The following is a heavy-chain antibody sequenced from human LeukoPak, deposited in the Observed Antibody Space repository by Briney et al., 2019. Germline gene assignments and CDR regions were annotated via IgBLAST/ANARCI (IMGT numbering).Heavy chain of an antibody. V-gene: IGHV3-48*02. CDR1: GFTVSSNY. CDR2: ISSISATI. J-gene: IGHJ3*01. CDR3: ARVGEDSSGYYDAFDV. D-gene: IGHD3-22*01. Sequence: PGGSLRLSCAASGFTVSSNYMSWVRQAPGRGLEWISYISSISATIFYADSVKGRFTISRDNAKNVLYLQMNSLRDDDTAVYYCARVGEDSSGYYDAFDVWGQGTMVTVSS.